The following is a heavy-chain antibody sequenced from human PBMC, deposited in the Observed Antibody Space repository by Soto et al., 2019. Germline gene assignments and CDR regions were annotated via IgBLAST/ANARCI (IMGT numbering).Heavy chain of an antibody. V-gene: IGHV1-2*02. CDR3: AREHYDILTGYYGLDY. Sequence: ASVKVSCKASGYTFAGYYMHWVRQAPGQGLEWMGWINPNSGGTNYAQKFQGRVTMTRDTSISTAYMELSRLRSDDTAVYYCAREHYDILTGYYGLDYWGQGALVTVSS. D-gene: IGHD3-9*01. J-gene: IGHJ4*02. CDR2: INPNSGGT. CDR1: GYTFAGYY.